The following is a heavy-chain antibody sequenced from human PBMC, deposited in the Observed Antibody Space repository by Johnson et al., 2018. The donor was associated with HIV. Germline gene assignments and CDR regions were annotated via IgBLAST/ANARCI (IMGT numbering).Heavy chain of an antibody. D-gene: IGHD7-27*01. CDR2: IYSGGST. Sequence: QVQLVESGGGVVQPGGSLRLSCVASGFTLSSYGMHWVRQAPGKGLEWVSVIYSGGSTYYADSVKGRFTISRDNSKNTLYLQMNRLRSEDTAVYYCARGLELGMVAFDIWGQGTMVTVSS. V-gene: IGHV3-NL1*01. CDR1: GFTLSSYG. J-gene: IGHJ3*02. CDR3: ARGLELGMVAFDI.